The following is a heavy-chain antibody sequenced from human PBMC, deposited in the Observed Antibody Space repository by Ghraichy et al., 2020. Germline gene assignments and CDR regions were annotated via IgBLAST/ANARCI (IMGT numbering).Heavy chain of an antibody. V-gene: IGHV3-23*01. D-gene: IGHD6-13*01. CDR2: ISGSGGST. J-gene: IGHJ4*02. Sequence: GGSLRLSCVASGFTFSSHAMSWVRQAPGKGPEWVSVISGSGGSTFYADSVKGRFTISRDNSKNTLYLQMNSLRAEDTAVYYCAKGVISSWYYFDYWGQGTLVTVSS. CDR3: AKGVISSWYYFDY. CDR1: GFTFSSHA.